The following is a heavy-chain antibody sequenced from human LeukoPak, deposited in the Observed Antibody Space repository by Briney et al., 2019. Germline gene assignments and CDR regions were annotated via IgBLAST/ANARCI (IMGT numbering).Heavy chain of an antibody. Sequence: SETLSLTCAVSGGSISSGGYSWSWIRQPPGKGLEWIGYIHHSGSTYYNPSLKSRVTISVDRSKNQFSLKLSSVTAADTAVYYCAREDCSSTSCYLDYWGQGTLVTVSS. D-gene: IGHD2-2*01. CDR1: GGSISSGGYS. CDR2: IHHSGST. J-gene: IGHJ4*02. V-gene: IGHV4-30-2*01. CDR3: AREDCSSTSCYLDY.